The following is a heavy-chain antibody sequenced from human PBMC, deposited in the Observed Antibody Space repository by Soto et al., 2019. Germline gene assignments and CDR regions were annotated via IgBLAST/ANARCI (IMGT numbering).Heavy chain of an antibody. D-gene: IGHD3-22*01. Sequence: QVQLVQSGAEVKKPGASVKVSCKASGYTFTSYYMHWVRQAPGQGLEWMGIINPSGGSTSYAQKCQGRVTMTRDTSTSTVYLELSSLRSEDTAVYYCAMRPNYYDSSVLLGYWGQGTLVTVSS. CDR2: INPSGGST. CDR1: GYTFTSYY. V-gene: IGHV1-46*03. J-gene: IGHJ4*02. CDR3: AMRPNYYDSSVLLGY.